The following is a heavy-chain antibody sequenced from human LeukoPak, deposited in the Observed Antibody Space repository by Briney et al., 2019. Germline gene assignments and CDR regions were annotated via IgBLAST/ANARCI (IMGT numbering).Heavy chain of an antibody. CDR2: ISGTNEI. V-gene: IGHV3-21*05. J-gene: IGHJ4*02. D-gene: IGHD1-1*01. Sequence: GGSLRLSCAASGFTFSRYALNWVRQAPGKGLEWVSYISGTNEIHDADSVKGRFTISRDDAKNSLYLQMNSLRVDDTAVYYCARDDNWAFDYWGQGTLVTVPS. CDR1: GFTFSRYA. CDR3: ARDDNWAFDY.